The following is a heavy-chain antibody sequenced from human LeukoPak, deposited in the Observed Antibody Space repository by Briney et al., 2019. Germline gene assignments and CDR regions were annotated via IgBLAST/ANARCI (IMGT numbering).Heavy chain of an antibody. Sequence: GGSLRLSCAASGFTFSSYGMSWVRQAPGKGLEWISAISGSGGSTYYADSVKGRFTISRDNSKNTLYLQMNSLRAEDTAVYYCAKDFGYYYDSSGYWDYWGQGTLVTVSS. D-gene: IGHD3-22*01. CDR2: ISGSGGST. CDR1: GFTFSSYG. CDR3: AKDFGYYYDSSGYWDY. V-gene: IGHV3-23*01. J-gene: IGHJ4*02.